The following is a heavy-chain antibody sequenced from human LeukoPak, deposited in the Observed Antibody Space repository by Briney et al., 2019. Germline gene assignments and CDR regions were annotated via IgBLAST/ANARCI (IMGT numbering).Heavy chain of an antibody. Sequence: ASVKVSCKASGYTFTGNYMHWVRQAPGQGLEWMGWINPNSGGTNYAQKFQGRVTMTRDTSIATSYMEVDSLTSDDTAVYYCARESACGTTNCLAPADWLDPWGQGTLVIVSS. CDR3: ARESACGTTNCLAPADWLDP. CDR1: GYTFTGNY. J-gene: IGHJ5*02. CDR2: INPNSGGT. D-gene: IGHD2-2*01. V-gene: IGHV1-2*02.